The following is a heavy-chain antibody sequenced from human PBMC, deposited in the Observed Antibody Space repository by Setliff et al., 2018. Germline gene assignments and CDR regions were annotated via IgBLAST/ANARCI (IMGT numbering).Heavy chain of an antibody. D-gene: IGHD3-3*01. CDR1: GESIDSVATGNHY. V-gene: IGHV4-61*09. CDR2: IFLTGST. Sequence: SETLSLTCIVSGESIDSVATGNHYWNWIRQPVGKGLEWIGHIFLTGSTDYDPSFRSRATISLDMSKNQFSLSLTSVTAEDTAVYYCARMSGFQYIDVWDKGTTVTVSS. J-gene: IGHJ6*03. CDR3: ARMSGFQYIDV.